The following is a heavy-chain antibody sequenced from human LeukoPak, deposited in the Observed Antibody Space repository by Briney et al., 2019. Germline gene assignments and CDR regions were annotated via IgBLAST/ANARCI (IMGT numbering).Heavy chain of an antibody. CDR1: GFTFSSYA. V-gene: IGHV3-23*01. CDR2: ISGSGGST. J-gene: IGHJ6*02. CDR3: ARDMYYGSGTPMQYGMAV. Sequence: GGSLRLSCAASGFTFSSYAMSWVRQAPGKGLEWVSAISGSGGSTYYADSVKGRFTISRDNSNTTLYLQMTSLSADDTAVYYCARDMYYGSGTPMQYGMAVWGQGTTVTVSS. D-gene: IGHD3-10*01.